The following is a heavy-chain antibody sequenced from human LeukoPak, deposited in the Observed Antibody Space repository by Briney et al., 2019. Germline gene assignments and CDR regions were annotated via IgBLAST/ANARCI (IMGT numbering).Heavy chain of an antibody. CDR2: IIPIFGTA. J-gene: IGHJ4*02. D-gene: IGHD4-23*01. CDR1: GYTLTELS. CDR3: ASATVDGTFDY. Sequence: SVKVSCKVSGYTLTELSMHWVRQAPGQGLEWMGGIIPIFGTANYAQKFQGRVTITADESTSTAYMELSSLRSEDTAVYYCASATVDGTFDYWGQGTLVTVSS. V-gene: IGHV1-69*13.